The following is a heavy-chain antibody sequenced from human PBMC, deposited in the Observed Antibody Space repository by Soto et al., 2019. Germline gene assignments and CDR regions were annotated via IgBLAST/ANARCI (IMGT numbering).Heavy chain of an antibody. V-gene: IGHV2-5*01. CDR1: GFSLSAYGVR. CDR2: IHWNDDK. D-gene: IGHD3-22*01. CDR3: AHTKDSSGFLTS. J-gene: IGHJ5*02. Sequence: SCPTLVNPTQTLTLTCSFSGFSLSAYGVRVIWFRQPPGETLEWLALIHWNDDKRYSPYLKSRLTIAKDTSKNQVVLTLTNLDPLDTGTYFCAHTKDSSGFLTSWGQ.